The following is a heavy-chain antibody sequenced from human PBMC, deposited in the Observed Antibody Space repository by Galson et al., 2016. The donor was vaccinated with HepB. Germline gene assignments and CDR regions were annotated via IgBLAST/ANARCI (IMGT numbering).Heavy chain of an antibody. D-gene: IGHD3-16*01. Sequence: TLSLTCAVSGGSITTVGYAWSWIRQPPGKGLEWIGYISHSGSTYSNPSLKSRVTVSVDGFKNQFSLKLNSVTAADTAVYFCARVSYHYVWGRCTPYYWFDPWGQGTLVTVSS. V-gene: IGHV4-30-2*01. CDR2: ISHSGST. J-gene: IGHJ5*02. CDR1: GGSITTVGYA. CDR3: ARVSYHYVWGRCTPYYWFDP.